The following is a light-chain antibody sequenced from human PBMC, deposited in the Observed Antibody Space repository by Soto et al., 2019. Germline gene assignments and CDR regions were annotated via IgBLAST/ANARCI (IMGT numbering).Light chain of an antibody. J-gene: IGKJ4*01. V-gene: IGKV2-30*01. CDR3: LQGTYWPRLT. CDR1: QSLVYSDGNTY. Sequence: DVVMTQSPLSLPVTLGQPASISCRSSQSLVYSDGNTYLNWFHQRPGQSPRRLIYKVSNRDSGVPDRFSGSESGTDFTLKISRVEAEDVGVYYCLQGTYWPRLTFGGGTKVEIK. CDR2: KVS.